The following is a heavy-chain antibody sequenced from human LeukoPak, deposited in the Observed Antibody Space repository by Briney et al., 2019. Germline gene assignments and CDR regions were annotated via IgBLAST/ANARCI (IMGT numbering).Heavy chain of an antibody. J-gene: IGHJ4*02. D-gene: IGHD5-12*01. CDR3: ARGGGGYDAPFDY. Sequence: GGSLRLSCAASGFTFSSYAMHWVRQAPGKGLEYVSAISSNGGSTYYADSVKGRFTISRDNSKNTLYLRMGSLRAGDMAVYYCARGGGGYDAPFDYWGQGTLVTVSS. V-gene: IGHV3-64*02. CDR2: ISSNGGST. CDR1: GFTFSSYA.